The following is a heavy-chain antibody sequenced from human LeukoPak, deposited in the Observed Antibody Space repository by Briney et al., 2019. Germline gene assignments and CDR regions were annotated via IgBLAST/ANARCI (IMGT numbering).Heavy chain of an antibody. CDR3: AKAPVTSCRGAYCYPFDS. J-gene: IGHJ4*02. D-gene: IGHD2-21*01. CDR1: GFTFSSYA. V-gene: IGHV3-23*01. Sequence: PGGSLRLSCAASGFTFSSYAMSWVRQAPGKGLEWVSAISGSSDAGTYHADSVRGRFTISRDNSKNTLYLQMNSLRAEDAAVYFCAKAPVTSCRGAYCYPFDSWGQGTLVTVSS. CDR2: ISGSSDAGT.